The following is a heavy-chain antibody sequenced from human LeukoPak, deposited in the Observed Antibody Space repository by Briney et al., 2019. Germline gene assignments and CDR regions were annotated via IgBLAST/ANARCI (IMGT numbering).Heavy chain of an antibody. CDR3: ARLSRNSSGPYT. Sequence: SETLSLTCTVSGGSISSYYWGWIRQPPGKGLEWIGSIYYSGSTYYSPSLKSRVTISVDTSKNQFSLKLSSVTAADTAVYYCARLSRNSSGPYTWGQGTMVTVSS. J-gene: IGHJ4*02. CDR2: IYYSGST. CDR1: GGSISSYY. V-gene: IGHV4-39*01. D-gene: IGHD3-22*01.